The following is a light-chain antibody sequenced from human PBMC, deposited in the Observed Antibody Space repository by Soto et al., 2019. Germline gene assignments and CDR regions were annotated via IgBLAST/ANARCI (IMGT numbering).Light chain of an antibody. CDR1: RANIGAGYD. CDR3: QPFDSSLSGSV. J-gene: IGLJ1*01. V-gene: IGLV1-40*01. CDR2: GNS. Sequence: QSVLTQPPSVSGAPGQRVTISCAGSRANIGAGYDVQWYQHLPGTAPKLLIYGNSYQPSWVPDRFSGSKSGTSASLAITGLQAEDEADYYCQPFDSSLSGSVFGSGTKLTVL.